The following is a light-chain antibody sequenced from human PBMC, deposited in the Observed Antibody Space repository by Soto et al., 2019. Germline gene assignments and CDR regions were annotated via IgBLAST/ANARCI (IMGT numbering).Light chain of an antibody. V-gene: IGLV2-14*01. Sequence: QSVLTQPASVSGSPGQSITISCTGTSSDVGGYNYVRWYQQRPGKAPKLMIYEVSNRPSGVSHRFSGSKSGNTASLTISGLQAEDEADYYCSSYTSSSTLYVFGTGTKVTVL. CDR1: SSDVGGYNY. CDR2: EVS. CDR3: SSYTSSSTLYV. J-gene: IGLJ1*01.